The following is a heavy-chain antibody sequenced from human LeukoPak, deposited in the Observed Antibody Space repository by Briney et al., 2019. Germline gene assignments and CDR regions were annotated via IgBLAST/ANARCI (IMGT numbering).Heavy chain of an antibody. CDR2: IYYSGST. D-gene: IGHD2-8*02. Sequence: SETLSLTCTVSGGSISSRSYYWGWIRQPPGKGLEWIGSIYYSGSTYYNPSLKSRVTISVDTSKNQFSLKLSSVTAADTAVYYCARQLVVNWFDPWGQGTLVTVSS. CDR1: GGSISSRSYY. CDR3: ARQLVVNWFDP. J-gene: IGHJ5*02. V-gene: IGHV4-39*01.